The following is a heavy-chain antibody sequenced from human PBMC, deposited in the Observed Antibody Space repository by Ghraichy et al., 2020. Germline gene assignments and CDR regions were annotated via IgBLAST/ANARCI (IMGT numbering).Heavy chain of an antibody. CDR1: GFTFSSYA. Sequence: GGSLRLSCAASGFTFSSYAMSWVRQAPGKGLEWVSAISGSGGSTYYADSVKGRFTISRDNSKNTLYLQMNSLRAEDTAVYYCAKNILAGSTSYYYYYGMDVWGQGTTVTVSS. CDR2: ISGSGGST. CDR3: AKNILAGSTSYYYYYGMDV. V-gene: IGHV3-23*01. D-gene: IGHD2-2*01. J-gene: IGHJ6*02.